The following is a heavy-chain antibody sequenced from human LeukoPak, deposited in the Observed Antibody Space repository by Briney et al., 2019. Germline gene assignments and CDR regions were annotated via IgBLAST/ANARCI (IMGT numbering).Heavy chain of an antibody. D-gene: IGHD6-19*01. Sequence: GASVKVSCKASGYTFTSYGISWVRQAPGQGLEWMGWISAYNGNTNYAQKLQGRVTMTTDTSTSTAYMELRSLRSDDTAVYYCGIAVAGTPPFDYWGQGTLVTVSS. J-gene: IGHJ4*02. CDR2: ISAYNGNT. CDR3: GIAVAGTPPFDY. CDR1: GYTFTSYG. V-gene: IGHV1-18*01.